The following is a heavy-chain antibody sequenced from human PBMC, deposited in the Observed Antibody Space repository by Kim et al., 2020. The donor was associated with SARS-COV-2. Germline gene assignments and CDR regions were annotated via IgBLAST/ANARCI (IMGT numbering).Heavy chain of an antibody. J-gene: IGHJ6*02. CDR1: GGTFSSYA. D-gene: IGHD2-2*01. Sequence: SVKVSCKASGGTFSSYAISWVRQAPGQGLEWMGRIIPILGIANYAQKFQSRVTITADKSTSTAYMELSSLRSEDTAVYYCARVSGYCSSTSCYAGYYYYGMDVWGQGTTVTVSS. CDR2: IIPILGIA. CDR3: ARVSGYCSSTSCYAGYYYYGMDV. V-gene: IGHV1-69*04.